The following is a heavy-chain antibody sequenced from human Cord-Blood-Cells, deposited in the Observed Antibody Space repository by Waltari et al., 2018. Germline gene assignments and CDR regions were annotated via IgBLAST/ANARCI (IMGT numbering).Heavy chain of an antibody. CDR1: GGSFSGYY. D-gene: IGHD1-1*01. CDR2: INHSGST. CDR3: ASRHPILEPPFFDY. J-gene: IGHJ4*02. V-gene: IGHV4-34*01. Sequence: QVQLQQWGAGLLKPSETLSLTCAVYGGSFSGYYWSWIRQPPGKGLEGIGEINHSGSTNYNPSLKSRVTISVDTSKNQFSLKLSSVTAADTAVYYCASRHPILEPPFFDYWGQGTLVTVSS.